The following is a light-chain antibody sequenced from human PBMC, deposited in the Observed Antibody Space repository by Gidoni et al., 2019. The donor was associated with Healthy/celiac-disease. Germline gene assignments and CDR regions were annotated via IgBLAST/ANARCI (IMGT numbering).Light chain of an antibody. Sequence: DIQMTQSPSSLSASVGDRVTITCQASQDISNYFNWYQQKPGKAPKLLIYDASNLETGVPSRFSGSGSGTDFTFTIRSRQPRNIATYYCRQNVNLLITFGGGTRVEIK. CDR1: QDISNY. CDR2: DAS. V-gene: IGKV1-33*01. J-gene: IGKJ4*01. CDR3: RQNVNLLIT.